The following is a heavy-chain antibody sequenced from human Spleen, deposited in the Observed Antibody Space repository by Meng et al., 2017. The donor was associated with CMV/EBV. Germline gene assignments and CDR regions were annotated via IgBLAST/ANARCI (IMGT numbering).Heavy chain of an antibody. CDR3: ARDLYCSSTSCLNWFDP. Sequence: ASVKVSCKASGYTFTSYGISWVRQAPGQGLEWMGWISAYNGNTNYAQNLQGRVTMTTDTSTSTAYMELRSLRSDDTAVYYCARDLYCSSTSCLNWFDPWGQGTLVTVSS. CDR1: GYTFTSYG. V-gene: IGHV1-18*01. D-gene: IGHD2-2*01. J-gene: IGHJ5*02. CDR2: ISAYNGNT.